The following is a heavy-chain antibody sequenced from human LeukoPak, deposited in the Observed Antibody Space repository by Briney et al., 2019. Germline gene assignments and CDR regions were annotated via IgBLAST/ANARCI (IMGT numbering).Heavy chain of an antibody. V-gene: IGHV3-7*03. CDR1: GVTFSSYW. CDR3: AREGSGWFAFDI. D-gene: IGHD6-19*01. J-gene: IGHJ3*02. Sequence: GGSLRLSCAASGVTFSSYWRSWVRQAPGKGLEWVANIKQDGSEKYYVDSVKGRFTISRDNAKNSLYLQMNSLRAEDTAVYYCAREGSGWFAFDIWGQGTMVTVSS. CDR2: IKQDGSEK.